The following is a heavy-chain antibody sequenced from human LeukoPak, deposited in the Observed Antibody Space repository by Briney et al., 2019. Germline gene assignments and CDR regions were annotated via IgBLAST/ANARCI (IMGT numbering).Heavy chain of an antibody. J-gene: IGHJ6*03. CDR2: INPNSGGT. CDR1: RYTLTGYY. D-gene: IGHD3-22*01. CDR3: ARDRGSYDSSGYSANYYYYYMDV. V-gene: IGHV1-2*02. Sequence: ASVRVSCKASRYTLTGYYLHWVRQAPGQGLEWMGWINPNSGGTNHAQKFQGRVTMTRDASISTAYMELSRLRSDDTAVYYCARDRGSYDSSGYSANYYYYYMDVWDKGTTVTVSS.